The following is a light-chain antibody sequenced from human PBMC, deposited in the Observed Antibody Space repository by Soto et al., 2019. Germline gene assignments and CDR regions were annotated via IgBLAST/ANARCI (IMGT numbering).Light chain of an antibody. CDR2: GVT. Sequence: QPALTQPASVSGSPGQSITISCTGTSSDIGVFDLVSWYRQYPGKAPKLMIYGVTKRPSGVSDRFSGSKSGKTASLTISGLQAEDEAHYYCCSYAAFTNYVFGSGTKVTV. J-gene: IGLJ1*01. CDR1: SSDIGVFDL. V-gene: IGLV2-23*02. CDR3: CSYAAFTNYV.